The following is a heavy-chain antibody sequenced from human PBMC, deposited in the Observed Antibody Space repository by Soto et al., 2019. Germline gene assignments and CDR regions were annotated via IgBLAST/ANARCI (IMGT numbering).Heavy chain of an antibody. D-gene: IGHD2-2*02. Sequence: SVKVSCKASGGTFSSYAISWVRQAPGQGLEWMGGIIPIFGTANYAQKFQGRVTITADESTSTAYMELSSLRSEDTAAYYCTLGKGGYCSSTSCYKGYYGMDVWGQGTTVTVSS. CDR2: IIPIFGTA. CDR1: GGTFSSYA. J-gene: IGHJ6*02. CDR3: TLGKGGYCSSTSCYKGYYGMDV. V-gene: IGHV1-69*13.